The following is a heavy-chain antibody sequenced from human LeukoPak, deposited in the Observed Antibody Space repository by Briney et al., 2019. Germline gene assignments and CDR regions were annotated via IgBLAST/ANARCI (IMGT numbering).Heavy chain of an antibody. J-gene: IGHJ4*02. Sequence: GVSLRLSCAASGFTFSSYSMNWLRQAPGKGLEWVSVIYSGGSTYYADSVKGRFTISRDNSKNTLYLQMNSLRAEDTAVYYCARATGVGATSRGYYFDYWGQGTLVTVSS. CDR1: GFTFSSYS. CDR3: ARATGVGATSRGYYFDY. V-gene: IGHV3-66*01. CDR2: IYSGGST. D-gene: IGHD1-26*01.